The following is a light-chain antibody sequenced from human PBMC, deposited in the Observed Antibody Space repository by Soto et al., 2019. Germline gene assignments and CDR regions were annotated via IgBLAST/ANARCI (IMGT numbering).Light chain of an antibody. CDR2: WAS. CDR3: QQYYSTPPTLT. Sequence: DIVMTQSPDSLAVSLDERATINCKSSQSALYSSNNKNYLAWYQQKPGQPPKLLIYWASTRESGVPDRFSGSGSGTDFTLTISSLQAEDVAVYYCQQYYSTPPTLTFGGGTKVEIK. CDR1: QSALYSSNNKNY. V-gene: IGKV4-1*01. J-gene: IGKJ4*01.